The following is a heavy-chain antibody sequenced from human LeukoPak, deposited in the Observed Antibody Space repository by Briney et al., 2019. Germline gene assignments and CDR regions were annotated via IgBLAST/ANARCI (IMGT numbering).Heavy chain of an antibody. J-gene: IGHJ4*02. CDR3: ARESVHYDFWSGSDY. CDR2: IFTSGST. CDR1: GGSISSYY. Sequence: WETLSLTCTVSGGSISSYYWSWIRQPAGKGLEWIGRIFTSGSTNYNPSLKSRVTMSVDTSKNQFSLKLSSVTAADTAVYYCARESVHYDFWSGSDYWGQGTLVTVSS. V-gene: IGHV4-4*07. D-gene: IGHD3-3*01.